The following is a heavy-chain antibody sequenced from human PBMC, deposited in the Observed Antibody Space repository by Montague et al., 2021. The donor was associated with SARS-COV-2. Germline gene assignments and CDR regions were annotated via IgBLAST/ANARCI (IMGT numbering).Heavy chain of an antibody. CDR3: TRACSSVSCNDY. Sequence: SETLSLTCTVSGVSIGSYYWSWIRQPPGKGLEWIGYIHGSGATNYNPSLKSRVTITVDTSKTHSSLRLSSVTAADTAVYYCTRACSSVSCNDYWGQGTLVTVSS. CDR1: GVSIGSYY. CDR2: IHGSGAT. D-gene: IGHD6-19*01. V-gene: IGHV4-59*08. J-gene: IGHJ4*02.